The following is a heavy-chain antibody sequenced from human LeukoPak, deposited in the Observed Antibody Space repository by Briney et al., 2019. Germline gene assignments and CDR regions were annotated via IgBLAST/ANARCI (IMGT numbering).Heavy chain of an antibody. CDR2: ISSSGSTI. CDR3: ARDRYDFWSGSPYGMDV. Sequence: PGGSLRLSCAASGFTFSSYEMNWVRQAPGKGLEWVSYISSSGSTIYYADSVEGRFTISRDNAKNSLYLQMNSLRAEDTAVYYCARDRYDFWSGSPYGMDVWGQGTTVTVSS. CDR1: GFTFSSYE. D-gene: IGHD3-3*01. V-gene: IGHV3-48*03. J-gene: IGHJ6*02.